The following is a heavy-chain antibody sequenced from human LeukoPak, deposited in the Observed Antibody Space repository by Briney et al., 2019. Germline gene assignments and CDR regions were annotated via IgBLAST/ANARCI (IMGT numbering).Heavy chain of an antibody. CDR1: GFNLSDYY. CDR3: ARSQWLPDDAFDI. V-gene: IGHV3-11*04. D-gene: IGHD3-22*01. CDR2: ISRSDSTI. J-gene: IGHJ3*02. Sequence: GGSLRLSCAASGFNLSDYYMTWIRQAPGKGLEWVSYISRSDSTIYYADSVKGRFTISRDNAKNSLYLQMNSLRAEDTAVYYCARSQWLPDDAFDIWGQGTMVTVSS.